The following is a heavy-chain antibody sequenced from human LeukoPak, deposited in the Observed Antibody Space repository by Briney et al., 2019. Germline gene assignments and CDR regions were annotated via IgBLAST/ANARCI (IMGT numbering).Heavy chain of an antibody. V-gene: IGHV4-39*01. CDR1: GGSISSSSYY. D-gene: IGHD2-15*01. J-gene: IGHJ3*02. CDR3: ARGSDIVVVVAATDAFDI. Sequence: TTSXXLSLTCTVSGGSISSSSYYWGWIRQPPGKGLEWIGSIYYSGSTYYNPSLKSRITISVKTSKNQFSLKLSSVTAADTAVYYCARGSDIVVVVAATDAFDIWGQGTMVTVSS. CDR2: IYYSGST.